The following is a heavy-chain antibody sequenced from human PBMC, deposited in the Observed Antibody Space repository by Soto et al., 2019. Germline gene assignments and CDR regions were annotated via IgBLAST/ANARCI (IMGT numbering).Heavy chain of an antibody. CDR3: ARGYSRPDGFDS. CDR2: MSHSETT. CDR1: GGYISSAGSF. J-gene: IGHJ5*01. Sequence: QVQLQESGPGLMKPSQTLALPCTVSGGYISSAGSFWSWVRQLPGEGLEWIGYMSHSETTHYNSSLKSRVAISIDTSKNEFSVNLGSVTAADTAVYYCARGYSRPDGFDSWGPGTLVIVSS. V-gene: IGHV4-31*03. D-gene: IGHD5-12*01.